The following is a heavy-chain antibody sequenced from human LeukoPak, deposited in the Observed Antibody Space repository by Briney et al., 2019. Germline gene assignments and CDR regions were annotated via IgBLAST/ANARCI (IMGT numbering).Heavy chain of an antibody. Sequence: GGSLRLSCAASGFTFRSYSMNWVRQAPGKGLEWLSYISSSSSTIYCADSVKGRFTISRDNAKNTLYFQMNSLRAEDTAVYYCVKGLQFHEGAFWGQGTLVTVSS. V-gene: IGHV3-48*01. J-gene: IGHJ4*02. CDR2: ISSSSSTI. CDR3: VKGLQFHEGAF. CDR1: GFTFRSYS.